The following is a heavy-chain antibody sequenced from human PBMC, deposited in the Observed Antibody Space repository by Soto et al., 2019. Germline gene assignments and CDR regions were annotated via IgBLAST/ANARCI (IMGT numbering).Heavy chain of an antibody. D-gene: IGHD5-12*01. CDR2: IYSAGNT. Sequence: GGSLRLSCAASGFTISRNYMSWVRQAPGKGLEWVSVIYSAGNTYYADSVKGRFSISRDNSKNTLYLQMNSLRVEDTAVYYCARGRDGYHFLYEPTWGQGTLVTVSS. J-gene: IGHJ4*02. CDR1: GFTISRNY. V-gene: IGHV3-53*01. CDR3: ARGRDGYHFLYEPT.